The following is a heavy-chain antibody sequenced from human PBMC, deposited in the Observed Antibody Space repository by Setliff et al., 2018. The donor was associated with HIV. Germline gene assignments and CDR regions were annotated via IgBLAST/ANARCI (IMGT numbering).Heavy chain of an antibody. Sequence: SVKVSCKASGGTFSSYVISWVRQAPGQGPEWMGGIRPMSGGTNDAQKFQGRVTITTDESTSTAYMELSSMRSEDTAGYYCALPYCSGGNCWSSASLPPAGWFDPWGQGTLVTVSS. J-gene: IGHJ5*02. D-gene: IGHD2-15*01. CDR1: GGTFSSYV. CDR3: ALPYCSGGNCWSSASLPPAGWFDP. V-gene: IGHV1-69*05. CDR2: IRPMSGGT.